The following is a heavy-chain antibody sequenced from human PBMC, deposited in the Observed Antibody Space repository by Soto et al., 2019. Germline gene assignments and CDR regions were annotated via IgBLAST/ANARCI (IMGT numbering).Heavy chain of an antibody. CDR2: IWYDGSNK. CDR1: GFTFSSYG. D-gene: IGHD6-13*01. V-gene: IGHV3-33*01. CDR3: AAVIATTGTGSLDY. Sequence: PGGSLRLSCAASGFTFSSYGMHWVRQAPGKGLEWVAVIWYDGSNKYYADSVKGRFTISRDNSKNTLYLQMISPRAEDTAVYYCAAVIATTGTGSLDYWGQGTPVTVSS. J-gene: IGHJ4*02.